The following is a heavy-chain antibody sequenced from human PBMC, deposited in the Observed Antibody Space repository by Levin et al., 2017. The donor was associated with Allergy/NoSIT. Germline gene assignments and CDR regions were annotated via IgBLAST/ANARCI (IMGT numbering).Heavy chain of an antibody. CDR1: GGSIRSNDYY. D-gene: IGHD3-10*01. J-gene: IGHJ2*01. V-gene: IGHV4-31*11. CDR2: IYHGGQT. Sequence: TSSETLSLTCAVSGGSIRSNDYYWSWIRQHPGKGPEWLAYIYHGGQTYYNPSVKSRVTMSADTTQNQLSLRLTSVTAADTAIYYCARVPGDVYGSGYFDLWGRGTLVTVSS. CDR3: ARVPGDVYGSGYFDL.